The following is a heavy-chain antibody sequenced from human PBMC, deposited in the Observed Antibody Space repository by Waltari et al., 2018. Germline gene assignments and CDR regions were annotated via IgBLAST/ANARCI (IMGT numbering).Heavy chain of an antibody. CDR1: GFSLSTSGVG. J-gene: IGHJ2*01. Sequence: QITLKESGPTLVKPTQTLTLTCTFSGFSLSTSGVGVGWIRQPPGKALEWLALIYWNDDKRYSPSLKSRLTITKDTSKNQVVLTMTNMDPVDTATYYCAHIYGSGWYFDLWGRGTLVTVSS. D-gene: IGHD3-10*01. CDR3: AHIYGSGWYFDL. CDR2: IYWNDDK. V-gene: IGHV2-5*01.